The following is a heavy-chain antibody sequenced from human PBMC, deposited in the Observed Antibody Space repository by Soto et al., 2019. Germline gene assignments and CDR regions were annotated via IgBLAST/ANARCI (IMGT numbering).Heavy chain of an antibody. J-gene: IGHJ5*02. D-gene: IGHD3-3*02. V-gene: IGHV4-39*01. CDR3: ARHSLALRKNTWFDP. CDR1: GDSIISSYLY. Sequence: SETLSLTCTVSGDSIISSYLYWGWVRQAPGKGLEWIGSIFYLGSSYYNPSLKSRVTMSVDTSKNQFSLRLRSVTAADTALYFCARHSLALRKNTWFDPWGQGIMVTVSS. CDR2: IFYLGSS.